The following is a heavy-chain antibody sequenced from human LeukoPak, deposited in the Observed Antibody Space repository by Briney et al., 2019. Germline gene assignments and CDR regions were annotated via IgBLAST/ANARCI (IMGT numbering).Heavy chain of an antibody. D-gene: IGHD6-13*01. Sequence: PGGSLRLSCAASGFTFSSCNMNWVRQAPGKGLEWVSYISSGLSTIYYADSVKGRFTISRDNAKNSLYLQMNSLRAEDTAVYYCARDGASTGIAAAETDYWGQGTLVTVSS. CDR2: ISSGLSTI. CDR1: GFTFSSCN. J-gene: IGHJ4*02. V-gene: IGHV3-48*04. CDR3: ARDGASTGIAAAETDY.